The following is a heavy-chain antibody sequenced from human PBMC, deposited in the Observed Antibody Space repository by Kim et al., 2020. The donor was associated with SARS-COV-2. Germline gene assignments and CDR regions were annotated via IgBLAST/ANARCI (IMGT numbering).Heavy chain of an antibody. CDR3: ARDHFGGSSSWYCGMDV. CDR1: GGTFSSYA. Sequence: SVKVSCKASGGTFSSYAISWVRQAPGQGLEWMGGIIPIFGTANYAQKFQGRVTITADESTSTAYMELSSLRSEDTAVYYCARDHFGGSSSWYCGMDVWGQGTTVTVSS. D-gene: IGHD6-13*01. CDR2: IIPIFGTA. J-gene: IGHJ6*02. V-gene: IGHV1-69*13.